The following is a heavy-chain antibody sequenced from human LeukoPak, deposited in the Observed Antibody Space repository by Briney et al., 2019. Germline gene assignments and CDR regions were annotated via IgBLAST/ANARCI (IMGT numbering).Heavy chain of an antibody. CDR3: ARDGPAYGSGSPTFRFDY. D-gene: IGHD3-10*01. CDR1: GFTFSSYG. J-gene: IGHJ4*02. CDR2: ISYDGSNK. V-gene: IGHV3-30*03. Sequence: TGGSLRLSCAASGFTFSSYGMHWVRQAPGKGLEWVAVISYDGSNKYYADSVKGRFTISRDNSKNTLYLQMNSLRAEDTAVYYCARDGPAYGSGSPTFRFDYWGQGTLVTVSS.